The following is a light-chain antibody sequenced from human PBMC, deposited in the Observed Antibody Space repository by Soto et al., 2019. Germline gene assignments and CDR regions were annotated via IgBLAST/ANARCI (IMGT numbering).Light chain of an antibody. Sequence: DIVMTQSPATLSVSPGERATLSCRARQSVSSTLAWYQQKPGQAPRLLSYGASTRATGIPARFSGSGSGTEFTLTISSLQSEDFAVYYCQQYNNWPRTFGQGTKVEIK. CDR2: GAS. V-gene: IGKV3-15*01. CDR3: QQYNNWPRT. CDR1: QSVSST. J-gene: IGKJ1*01.